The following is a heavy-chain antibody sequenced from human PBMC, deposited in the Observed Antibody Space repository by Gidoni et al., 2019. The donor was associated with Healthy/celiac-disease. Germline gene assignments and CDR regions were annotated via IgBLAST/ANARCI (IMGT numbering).Heavy chain of an antibody. J-gene: IGHJ5*02. Sequence: QVQLVESGGGVVQPGRSLRLSGAASGFTFRSYGMHWVRQAPGKGLEWVAVISYDGSNKYYADSVKGRFTISRDNSKNTLYLQMNSLRAEDTAVYYCAKDPYSSSPNWFDPWGQGTLVTVSS. CDR2: ISYDGSNK. D-gene: IGHD6-6*01. CDR1: GFTFRSYG. V-gene: IGHV3-30*18. CDR3: AKDPYSSSPNWFDP.